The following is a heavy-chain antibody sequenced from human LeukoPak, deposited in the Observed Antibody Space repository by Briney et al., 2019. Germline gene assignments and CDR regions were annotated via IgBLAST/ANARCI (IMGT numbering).Heavy chain of an antibody. Sequence: GASVKVSCKASGGTFISYAISWVRQAPGQGLEWMGGIIPIFGTANYAQKFQGRVTITADESTSTAYMELSSLRSEDTAVYYCARGPTFGGFDYWGQGTLVTVSS. CDR1: GGTFISYA. V-gene: IGHV1-69*13. CDR2: IIPIFGTA. D-gene: IGHD2-15*01. J-gene: IGHJ4*02. CDR3: ARGPTFGGFDY.